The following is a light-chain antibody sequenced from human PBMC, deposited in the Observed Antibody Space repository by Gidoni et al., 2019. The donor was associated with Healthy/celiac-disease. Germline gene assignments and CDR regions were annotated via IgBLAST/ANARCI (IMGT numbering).Light chain of an antibody. CDR1: QSVSSN. CDR2: GAS. J-gene: IGKJ4*01. V-gene: IGKV3-15*01. CDR3: QQYNNWPPVT. Sequence: DIVLTQSPATLSVSPGERATLSCSARQSVSSNLAWYQQKPGQAPRLLIYGASTRATGIPARFSGSGSGTEFTLTISSLQAEDCAVYYCQQYNNWPPVTFXGXTKVEIK.